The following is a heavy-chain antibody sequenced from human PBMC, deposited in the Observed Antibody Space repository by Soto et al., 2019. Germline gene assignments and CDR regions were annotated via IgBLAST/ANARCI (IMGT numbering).Heavy chain of an antibody. D-gene: IGHD2-2*01. CDR1: GFPFSSYA. CDR3: TKDRYCSSTSCYAGYY. Sequence: GGSLRLSCAASGFPFSSYAMSWVRQAPGKGLEWVSGISGSGGSTSVADSVKGRFTISRDNSKNTLYLQMNSLRAEDTAVYFCTKDRYCSSTSCYAGYYWGQGTLVTVSS. J-gene: IGHJ4*02. CDR2: ISGSGGST. V-gene: IGHV3-23*01.